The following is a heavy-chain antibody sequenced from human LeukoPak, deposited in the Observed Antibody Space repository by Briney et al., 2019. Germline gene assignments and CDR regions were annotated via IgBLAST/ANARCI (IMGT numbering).Heavy chain of an antibody. CDR2: INAGNGNT. CDR1: GYIFISYA. J-gene: IGHJ6*02. Sequence: ASVKVSCKASGYIFISYAMHWVRQAPGQRLEWMGWINAGNGNTKYSQKFQGRVTITRDTSASTAYMELSSLRSEDTAVYYCARARYGTGYYYGMDVWGQGTTVTVSS. V-gene: IGHV1-3*01. CDR3: ARARYGTGYYYGMDV. D-gene: IGHD4-17*01.